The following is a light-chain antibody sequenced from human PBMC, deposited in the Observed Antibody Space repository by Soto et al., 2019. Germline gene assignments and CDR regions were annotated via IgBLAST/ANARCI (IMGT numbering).Light chain of an antibody. J-gene: IGKJ5*01. CDR3: QQCGSSST. CDR1: QSITGW. Sequence: DIQMTQSPSTLSASVGDRVTITCRARQSITGWLAWYQQKPGKAPKLLIYKASSLESGVPSRFSGSGSGTEFTLTISRLEPEDFAVYYCQQCGSSSTFGQGTRLEIK. CDR2: KAS. V-gene: IGKV1-5*03.